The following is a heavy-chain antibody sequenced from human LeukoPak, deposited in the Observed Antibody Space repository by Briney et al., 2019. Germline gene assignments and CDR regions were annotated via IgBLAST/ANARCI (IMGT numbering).Heavy chain of an antibody. Sequence: SETLSLTCAVYSGSFSGYYWSWIRQSPGKGLEWIGEINHSGSTNYNPSLKSRVTISIDTSKNQFSLKLRSVTAADTAVYFCARRAFPTSYSLWGQGTLVTVSP. J-gene: IGHJ4*02. CDR3: ARRAFPTSYSL. D-gene: IGHD2-15*01. V-gene: IGHV4-34*01. CDR1: SGSFSGYY. CDR2: INHSGST.